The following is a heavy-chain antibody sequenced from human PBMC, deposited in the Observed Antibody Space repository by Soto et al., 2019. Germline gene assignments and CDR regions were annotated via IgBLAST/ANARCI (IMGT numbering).Heavy chain of an antibody. J-gene: IGHJ4*02. CDR3: VRGRRGDY. Sequence: EVQLVESGGGLVQPGGSLRLSCAASGFAFGAYWMHWVRQAPGKGLVWASRVNTDGSSTDYADFVEGRFTISRDNAKNTLYLQMHNLRDEDTAVYYCVRGRRGDYWGQGTLVTVSS. CDR2: VNTDGSST. V-gene: IGHV3-74*01. CDR1: GFAFGAYW.